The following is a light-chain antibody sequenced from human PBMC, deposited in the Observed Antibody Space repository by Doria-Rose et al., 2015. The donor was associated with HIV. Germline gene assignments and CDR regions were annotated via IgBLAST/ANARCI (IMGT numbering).Light chain of an antibody. Sequence: TQSPGTLSLSPGARATLSCGASQRAKSSYLAWYQQKPGQAPRLLIYDASTRATGIPDRFSGSGSGTDFTLTISRLEPEDVAVYYCQQYGTSRGTFGQGTRLEIK. J-gene: IGKJ5*01. CDR3: QQYGTSRGT. V-gene: IGKV3-20*01. CDR1: QRAKSSY. CDR2: DAS.